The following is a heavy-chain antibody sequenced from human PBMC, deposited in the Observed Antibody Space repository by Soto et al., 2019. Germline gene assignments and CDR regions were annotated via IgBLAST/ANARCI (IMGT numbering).Heavy chain of an antibody. V-gene: IGHV3-23*01. J-gene: IGHJ5*02. CDR2: ISGSGGST. CDR1: GFTFSSYA. D-gene: IGHD2-15*01. CDR3: AKDGDIVVVVAANWFDP. Sequence: EVQLLESGGGLVQPGGSLRLSCAASGFTFSSYAMSWVRQAPGKGLEWVSAISGSGGSTYYADSVKGRFTISRDNSKNTLYLQMNSLRAEDTAVYYCAKDGDIVVVVAANWFDPWGKGTLVTVSS.